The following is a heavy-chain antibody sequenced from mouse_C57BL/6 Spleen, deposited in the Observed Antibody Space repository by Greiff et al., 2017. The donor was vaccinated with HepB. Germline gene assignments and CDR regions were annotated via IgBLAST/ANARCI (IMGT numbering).Heavy chain of an antibody. CDR3: ARDRDYAMDY. V-gene: IGHV2-2*01. Sequence: VKLVESGPGLVQPSQSLSITCTVSDFSLTSYGVHWVRQSPGKGLEWLGVIWSGGSTDYNAAFISRLSISKDNSKSQVFFKMNSLQADDTTIYYCARDRDYAMDYWGQGTSVTVSS. CDR2: IWSGGST. CDR1: DFSLTSYG. J-gene: IGHJ4*01.